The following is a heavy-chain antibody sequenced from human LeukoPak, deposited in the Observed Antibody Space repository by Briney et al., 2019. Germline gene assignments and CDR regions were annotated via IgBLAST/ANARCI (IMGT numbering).Heavy chain of an antibody. V-gene: IGHV3-48*04. CDR1: GFTFSSYW. CDR3: AREGGVQQLVKGYYYYMDV. J-gene: IGHJ6*03. Sequence: LPGGSLRLSCAASGFTFSSYWMSWVRQAPGKGLEWVSYISSSGSTIYYADSVKGRFTISRDNAKNSLYLQMNSLRAEDTAVYYCAREGGVQQLVKGYYYYMDVWGKGTTVTVSS. CDR2: ISSSGSTI. D-gene: IGHD6-13*01.